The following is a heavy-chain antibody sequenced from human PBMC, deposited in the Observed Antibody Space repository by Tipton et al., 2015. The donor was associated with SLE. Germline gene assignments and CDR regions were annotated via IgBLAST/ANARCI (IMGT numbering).Heavy chain of an antibody. Sequence: RSLRLSCAASGFTFDDYAMHWVRQAPGKGLEWVSGISWNSGSIGYADSVKGRFTISRDNAKNSLYLQMNSLRAEDTALYYCAKDYYDQSYAFDIWGQGTMVTVSS. V-gene: IGHV3-9*01. CDR3: AKDYYDQSYAFDI. D-gene: IGHD3-22*01. CDR2: ISWNSGSI. CDR1: GFTFDDYA. J-gene: IGHJ3*02.